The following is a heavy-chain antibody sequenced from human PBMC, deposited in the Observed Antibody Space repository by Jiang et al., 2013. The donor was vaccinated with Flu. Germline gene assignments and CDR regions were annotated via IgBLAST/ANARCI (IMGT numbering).Heavy chain of an antibody. CDR1: GDSVASIGAA. CDR2: TYYRSKWYN. V-gene: IGHV6-1*01. Sequence: QTLSLTCVISGDSVASIGAAWNWIRQSPSRGLEWLGRTYYRSKWYNDYAVSVKSRITINPDTSKNQFSLQLKSVIPEDTAVYYCARERGSSWYGAGGNNWFDPWGQGTLVTVSS. D-gene: IGHD6-13*01. CDR3: ARERGSSWYGAGGNNWFDP. J-gene: IGHJ5*02.